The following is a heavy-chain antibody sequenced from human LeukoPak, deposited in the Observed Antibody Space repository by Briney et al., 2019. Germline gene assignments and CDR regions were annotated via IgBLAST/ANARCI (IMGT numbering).Heavy chain of an antibody. Sequence: ASVKVSCKASGYTFTSYGISWVRQAPGQGLEWMGWISAYNGNTNYAQKLQGRVTMTTDTSTSTAYMELRSLRSDDTAVYYCARDPEVYVYYDSSGYYDYWGQGTLVTVSS. J-gene: IGHJ4*02. CDR3: ARDPEVYVYYDSSGYYDY. D-gene: IGHD3-22*01. V-gene: IGHV1-18*01. CDR2: ISAYNGNT. CDR1: GYTFTSYG.